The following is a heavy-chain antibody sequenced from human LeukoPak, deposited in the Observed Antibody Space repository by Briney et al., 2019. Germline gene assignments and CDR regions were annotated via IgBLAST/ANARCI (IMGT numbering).Heavy chain of an antibody. D-gene: IGHD3-22*01. CDR3: ARDLELVYYDSSGYDY. CDR2: INSDGSNT. CDR1: GFTFSSYW. J-gene: IGHJ4*02. Sequence: GGSLRLSCAASGFTFSSYWMHWVRQVPGKGLLWVSRINSDGSNTRYADSVKGRFTISRDNAKNTLYLQMNSLRAEDTAVYYYARDLELVYYDSSGYDYWGQGTLVIVSS. V-gene: IGHV3-74*01.